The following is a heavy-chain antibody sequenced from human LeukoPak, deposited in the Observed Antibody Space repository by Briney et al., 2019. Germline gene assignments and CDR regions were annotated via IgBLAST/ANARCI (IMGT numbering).Heavy chain of an antibody. CDR2: IYHSGST. J-gene: IGHJ2*01. CDR1: GGSIGSSNW. CDR3: ARVAVASYWYFDL. D-gene: IGHD6-19*01. Sequence: SETLSLTCAVSGGSIGSSNWWSWVRQPPRKGLEWIGEIYHSGSTNYNPSLRSRVTISVDKSKSQFSLKLSSVTAADTAVYYCARVAVASYWYFDLWGRGTLVTVSS. V-gene: IGHV4-4*02.